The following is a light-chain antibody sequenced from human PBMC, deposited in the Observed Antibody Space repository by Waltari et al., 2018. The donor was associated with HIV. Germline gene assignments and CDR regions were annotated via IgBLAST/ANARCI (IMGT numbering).Light chain of an antibody. J-gene: IGKJ2*01. Sequence: EIVLTQSPGTLSLSPGERATLSCRASQSISSSFLAWYQHKPGQAPRLLIYGASSRATGIPDRFSGSGSGTDFTLTISRLEPEDFAVYYCQHYGTTFGQGTKLEIK. CDR3: QHYGTT. CDR1: QSISSSF. CDR2: GAS. V-gene: IGKV3-20*01.